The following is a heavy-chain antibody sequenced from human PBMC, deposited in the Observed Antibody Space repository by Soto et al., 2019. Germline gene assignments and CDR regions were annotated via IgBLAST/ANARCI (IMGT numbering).Heavy chain of an antibody. CDR2: IYSSGST. CDR3: ARFVRSCSGTTCYTRADV. Sequence: SETLSLTCTVSGGSVSSDTHYWSWIRPPPGKRLEWIGSIYSSGSTNYNPSLKSRVTMSVDTSKNQFSLKLRSVIVADTAVYHCARFVRSCSGTTCYTRADVWGQGTTVTVSS. V-gene: IGHV4-61*01. D-gene: IGHD2-2*02. J-gene: IGHJ6*02. CDR1: GGSVSSDTHY.